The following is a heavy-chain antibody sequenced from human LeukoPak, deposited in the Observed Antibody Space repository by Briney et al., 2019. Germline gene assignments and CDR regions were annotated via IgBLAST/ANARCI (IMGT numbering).Heavy chain of an antibody. V-gene: IGHV1-46*01. J-gene: IGHJ4*02. CDR3: ATLAYSGFGPRSVSDY. D-gene: IGHD5-12*01. Sequence: ASVKASCKASGYTLTSYSMHWVRQAPGQGLEWMGGMIPTFGTIIYAPKFQGRLTINTDDSTTTGFMELARLTSDDTAVYYCATLAYSGFGPRSVSDYWGQGTLVIVSS. CDR2: MIPTFGTI. CDR1: GYTLTSYS.